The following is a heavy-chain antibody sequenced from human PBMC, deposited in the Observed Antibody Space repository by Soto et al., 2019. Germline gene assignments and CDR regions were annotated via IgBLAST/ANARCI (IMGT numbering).Heavy chain of an antibody. V-gene: IGHV2-5*02. CDR1: AFSLSTSGVG. Sequence: EFGATLVNPTQTLTLTCTFSAFSLSTSGVGVGWIRQPPGKALEWLTFIYWDDDKRYSPSLKSRLNITKDTSKNQVVLTMTNMDPVDTATYYCARLVAAGITYYFDSWGQGTLVTVS. CDR2: IYWDDDK. CDR3: ARLVAAGITYYFDS. D-gene: IGHD2-21*01. J-gene: IGHJ4*02.